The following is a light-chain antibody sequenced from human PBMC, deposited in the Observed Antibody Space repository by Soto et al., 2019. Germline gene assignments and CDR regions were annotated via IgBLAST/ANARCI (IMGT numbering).Light chain of an antibody. CDR2: LVS. CDR1: QSLLHRNGYHY. CDR3: MQALETIT. J-gene: IGKJ5*01. Sequence: DIVMTQSPLSLSVTPGESASISCRSTQSLLHRNGYHYLDWYVQKPGQSPQLLMYLVSIRASGVPDRFSGSGSGTDFTLRISRVEAEDVGVYYCMQALETITFGQGKRLDIK. V-gene: IGKV2-28*01.